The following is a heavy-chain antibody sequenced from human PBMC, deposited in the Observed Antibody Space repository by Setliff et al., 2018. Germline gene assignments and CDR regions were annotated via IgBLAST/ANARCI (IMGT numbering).Heavy chain of an antibody. CDR1: GASVSNVNYY. CDR3: ARQRQWFGPQPIDY. D-gene: IGHD3-10*01. CDR2: IYYSGST. V-gene: IGHV4-39*01. Sequence: PSETLSLTCSVSGASVSNVNYYWGWIRQPPGKGLEWVASIYYSGSTYYNPSLKSRITISVDTSKKQFSLKLSSVTATDTAVYYCARQRQWFGPQPIDYWGQGTLVTVSS. J-gene: IGHJ4*02.